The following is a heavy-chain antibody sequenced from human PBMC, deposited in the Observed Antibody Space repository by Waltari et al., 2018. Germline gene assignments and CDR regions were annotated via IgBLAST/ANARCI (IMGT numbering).Heavy chain of an antibody. Sequence: EVQLVESGGGLVKPGGSLRLSCAASGFTFSNAWMRWVRQAPGKGLEWVGRSKSKTDGGTTDYAAPVKGRFTSSRDDSENTLYLQMNSLKTEDTAVYYCATLFGDFWSGYFFDYWGQGTLVTVSS. V-gene: IGHV3-15*01. J-gene: IGHJ4*02. CDR2: SKSKTDGGTT. D-gene: IGHD3-3*01. CDR1: GFTFSNAW. CDR3: ATLFGDFWSGYFFDY.